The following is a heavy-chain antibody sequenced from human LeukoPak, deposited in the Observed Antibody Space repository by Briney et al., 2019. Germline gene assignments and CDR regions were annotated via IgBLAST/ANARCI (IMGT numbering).Heavy chain of an antibody. D-gene: IGHD3-22*01. Sequence: SGPTLVNPTQTLTLTCTFSGFSLSTSGMCVSWIRQPPGKALGWLALIDWDDDKYYSTSLKTRLTISKDTSKNQVVLTMTNMDSVDTATYYCARTSYYYDSSGRTNWFDPWGQGTLVTVSS. CDR1: GFSLSTSGMC. CDR2: IDWDDDK. CDR3: ARTSYYYDSSGRTNWFDP. J-gene: IGHJ5*02. V-gene: IGHV2-70*01.